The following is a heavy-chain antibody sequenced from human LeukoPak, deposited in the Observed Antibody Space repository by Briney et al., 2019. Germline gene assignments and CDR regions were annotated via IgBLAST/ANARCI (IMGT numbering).Heavy chain of an antibody. J-gene: IGHJ4*02. CDR1: GGSFSGYY. V-gene: IGHV4-34*01. Sequence: PSETLSLTCAVYGGSFSGYYWSWIRQPPGKGLEWIGEINHSGSTNYNPSLKSRVTISVDTSKNQFSLKLSSVTAADTAVYYCATGLDYSNFSSFDYWGQGTLVTVSS. CDR3: ATGLDYSNFSSFDY. CDR2: INHSGST. D-gene: IGHD4-11*01.